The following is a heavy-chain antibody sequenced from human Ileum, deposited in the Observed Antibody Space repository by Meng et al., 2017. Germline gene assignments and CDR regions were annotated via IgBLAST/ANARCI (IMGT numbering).Heavy chain of an antibody. CDR2: AGT. J-gene: IGHJ4*02. Sequence: QRQLQEAGPGMGRPRDTLSLTCTVSGGPVSTSDYQWGWIRQPPGKGLEWIGYAGTNYNPSLKSRVTISVDTSKRQFSLKLTSVTAADTAVYYCARDHWGSLDYWGQGILVTVSS. CDR3: ARDHWGSLDY. V-gene: IGHV4-61*08. D-gene: IGHD7-27*01. CDR1: GGPVSTSDYQ.